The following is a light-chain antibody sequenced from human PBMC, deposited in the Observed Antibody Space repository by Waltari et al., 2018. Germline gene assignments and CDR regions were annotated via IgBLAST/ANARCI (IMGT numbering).Light chain of an antibody. J-gene: IGLJ1*01. CDR2: EVS. CDR3: YSYAGGSV. CDR1: SSDVGSSNL. V-gene: IGLV2-23*02. Sequence: QSALTQPASVSGSPGQSITISCTGSSSDVGSSNLVSWYLQHPGKAPTLILYEVSKRPSGVSNRFSGSKSGNTASLTISGLQAEDEADYYCYSYAGGSVFGTGTKVTVL.